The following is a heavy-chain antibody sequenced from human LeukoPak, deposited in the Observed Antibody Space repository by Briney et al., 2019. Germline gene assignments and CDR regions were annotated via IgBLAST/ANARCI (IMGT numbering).Heavy chain of an antibody. CDR2: IYYSGST. D-gene: IGHD2-15*01. Sequence: PSETLSLTCTVSGFSISSGYYWGWIRQPPGKGLEWIGSIYYSGSTYYNPSLKSRVTISVDTSKNQFSLKLSSVTAADTAVYYCAREFYCSGGSCRDYWGQGTLVTVSS. CDR3: AREFYCSGGSCRDY. V-gene: IGHV4-38-2*02. J-gene: IGHJ4*02. CDR1: GFSISSGYY.